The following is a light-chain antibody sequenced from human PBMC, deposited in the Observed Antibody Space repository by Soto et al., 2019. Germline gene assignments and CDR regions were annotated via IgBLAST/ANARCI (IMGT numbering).Light chain of an antibody. CDR1: QSISSW. V-gene: IGKV1-5*01. CDR2: DVS. J-gene: IGKJ3*01. Sequence: DVQMSQSPSTLSASVGDRVTIPCRSSQSISSWLAWYQQKPGKAPKLLIYDVSTLESGVPSRFSGSGSGTEFTLTISSLQPDDFATYYCQQANSFPRTFGPGTKVDI. CDR3: QQANSFPRT.